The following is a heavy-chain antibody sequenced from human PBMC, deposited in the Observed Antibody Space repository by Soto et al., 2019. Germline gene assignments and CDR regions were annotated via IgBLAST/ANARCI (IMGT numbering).Heavy chain of an antibody. D-gene: IGHD6-6*01. CDR1: GGSISVHQW. J-gene: IGHJ4*02. Sequence: SETLSLTCAVSGGSISVHQWWSWVRQPPGKGLEWIGEIYHSGSTNYNPSLKSRVTISVDTSKNQFSLKLSSVTAADTAVYYCARRIPGGYSSSSANFDYWGQGTLVTVSS. V-gene: IGHV4-4*02. CDR2: IYHSGST. CDR3: ARRIPGGYSSSSANFDY.